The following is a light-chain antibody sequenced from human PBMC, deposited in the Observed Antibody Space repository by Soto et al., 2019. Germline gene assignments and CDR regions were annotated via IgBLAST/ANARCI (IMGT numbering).Light chain of an antibody. CDR3: QHYAHNSPIT. J-gene: IGKJ5*01. Sequence: EIVLTQSPGTLSLSPGGRATLSCRASQSVSSSYLAWYQQKPGQAPRLLISGASSRATGIPDRSSGSGSGTDFTLTISRLEPEDFALYYCQHYAHNSPITFGQGTRLEIK. CDR1: QSVSSSY. CDR2: GAS. V-gene: IGKV3-20*01.